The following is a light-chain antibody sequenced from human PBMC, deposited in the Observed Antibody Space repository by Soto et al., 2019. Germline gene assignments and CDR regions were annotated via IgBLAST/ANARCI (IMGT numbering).Light chain of an antibody. J-gene: IGLJ1*01. Sequence: QSALTQPRSVSGSTGQSVTISCTGTSSDVGGYDYVSWYQQHPGKAPKVMIYEVSKRPSGVPDRFSGSKSGNTASLTISGLQAEDEADYYCCSYAGSYTLGVFGTGTKLTVL. CDR3: CSYAGSYTLGV. V-gene: IGLV2-11*01. CDR2: EVS. CDR1: SSDVGGYDY.